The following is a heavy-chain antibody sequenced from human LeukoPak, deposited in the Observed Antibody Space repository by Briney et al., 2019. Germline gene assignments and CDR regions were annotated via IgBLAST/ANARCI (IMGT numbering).Heavy chain of an antibody. Sequence: SETLSLTCAVSGGSFSGYYWSWIRQPPGKGLEWIGEINHSGSTNYNPPLKRRVTIGVDTSKNQFSLKLSSVTAADTAVYYCARRVLPSAPWFDPWGQGTLVSVPS. CDR1: GGSFSGYY. D-gene: IGHD2/OR15-2a*01. CDR3: ARRVLPSAPWFDP. CDR2: INHSGST. J-gene: IGHJ5*02. V-gene: IGHV4-34*01.